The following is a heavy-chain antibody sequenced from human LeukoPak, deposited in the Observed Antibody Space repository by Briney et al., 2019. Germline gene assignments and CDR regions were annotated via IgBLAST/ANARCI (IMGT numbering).Heavy chain of an antibody. V-gene: IGHV3-48*04. J-gene: IGHJ6*03. CDR1: GFTFSTYS. CDR3: AAGGTGRYYYYMDV. CDR2: ISSGSSTI. D-gene: IGHD1-14*01. Sequence: GGSLRLSCAASGFTFSTYSLNWVRQAPGKGLEWVSYISSGSSTIYYADSVKGRFTISRDNAKNSLYLQMNSLRAEDTAVYYCAAGGTGRYYYYMDVWGKGTTVTVSS.